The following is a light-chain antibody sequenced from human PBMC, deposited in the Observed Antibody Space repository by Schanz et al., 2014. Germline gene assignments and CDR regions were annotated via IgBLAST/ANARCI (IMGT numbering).Light chain of an antibody. J-gene: IGLJ3*02. CDR2: DVS. CDR3: TSYTGSGTLWV. Sequence: QSALTQPPSASGSPGQSVTISCSGTSSDVGGYNYVSWYQQHPGKVPKLVIYDVSNRPSGISNRFSGSKSVNTASLTISGLQAEDEADYYCTSYTGSGTLWVFGGGTKVTVL. V-gene: IGLV2-14*01. CDR1: SSDVGGYNY.